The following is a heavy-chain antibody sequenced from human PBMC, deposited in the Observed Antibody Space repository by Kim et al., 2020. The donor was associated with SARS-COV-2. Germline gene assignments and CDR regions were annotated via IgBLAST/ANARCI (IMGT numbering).Heavy chain of an antibody. CDR1: GYSFSSYW. CDR2: IYPGDSDT. V-gene: IGHV5-51*01. D-gene: IGHD5-18*01. Sequence: GESLKISCKGSGYSFSSYWIGLVRQMPGKGLEWMGIIYPGDSDTRYSPSFQGQVTISADKSIRTAYLQWCSLKASDTAMYYCARIHGYYGMDVWGQGTTVTVSS. J-gene: IGHJ6*02. CDR3: ARIHGYYGMDV.